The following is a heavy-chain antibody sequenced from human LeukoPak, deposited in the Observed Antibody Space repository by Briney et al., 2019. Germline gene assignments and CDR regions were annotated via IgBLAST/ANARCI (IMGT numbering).Heavy chain of an antibody. J-gene: IGHJ5*02. CDR2: MHHSGST. Sequence: SETLSLTCTVSGGSIRGYYRSWIRQPPGKGLEWIGYMHHSGSTKHNPYLKSRVTISVDTSKSQFSLKLSSVTAADTAVYYCARHAAVEGSSGWSPLWWFDPWGQGTLVTVSS. CDR3: ARHAAVEGSSGWSPLWWFDP. CDR1: GGSIRGYY. D-gene: IGHD6-19*01. V-gene: IGHV4-59*08.